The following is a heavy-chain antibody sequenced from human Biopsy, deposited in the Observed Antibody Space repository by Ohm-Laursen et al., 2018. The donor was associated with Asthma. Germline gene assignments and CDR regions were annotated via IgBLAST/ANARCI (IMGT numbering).Heavy chain of an antibody. D-gene: IGHD6-6*01. J-gene: IGHJ2*01. V-gene: IGHV4-39*02. Sequence: GTLSLTCIVSGDAMSTSGSYWGWIRQSPGKGLEWIGSIYYSGRTYYNPSLESRVTISADTSKNHFSLKPTSVTAADTAVYYCARAVSSSSYWYFDLWGRGDLVTVSS. CDR3: ARAVSSSSYWYFDL. CDR1: GDAMSTSGSY. CDR2: IYYSGRT.